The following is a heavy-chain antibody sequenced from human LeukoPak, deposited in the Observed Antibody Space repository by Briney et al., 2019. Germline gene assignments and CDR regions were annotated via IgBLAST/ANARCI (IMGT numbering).Heavy chain of an antibody. CDR1: GFTFSNYA. V-gene: IGHV3-30*14. J-gene: IGHJ5*02. D-gene: IGHD6-19*01. CDR2: ITYDGGQK. Sequence: GGSLRLSCAASGFTFSNYAMHWVRQAPGKGLEWVAVITYDGGQKYYADSVRGRFTISRDNSKNMLYLQMNSLTPEDTAVYYCARTDPPADWFGPWGQGTLVTVSS. CDR3: ARTDPPADWFGP.